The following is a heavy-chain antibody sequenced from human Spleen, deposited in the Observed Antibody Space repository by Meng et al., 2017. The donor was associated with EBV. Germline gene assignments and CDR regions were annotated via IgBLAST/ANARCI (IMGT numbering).Heavy chain of an antibody. Sequence: QITCEESAPSVMNPTQTVTLTCTFSGFSLSTDGVAVGWIRQPPGKALEWLAVIYWDDDRRYNPSLKSRLTITKDTSKNQVVLTMANLDPVDTATYYCVHKREKLLYYFDSWGPGTLVTVSS. CDR1: GFSLSTDGVA. CDR2: IYWDDDR. V-gene: IGHV2-5*02. CDR3: VHKREKLLYYFDS. D-gene: IGHD3-10*01. J-gene: IGHJ4*02.